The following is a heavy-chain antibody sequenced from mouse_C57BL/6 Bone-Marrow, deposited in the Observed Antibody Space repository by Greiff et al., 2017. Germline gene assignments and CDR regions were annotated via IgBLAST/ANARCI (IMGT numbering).Heavy chain of an antibody. CDR3: ARQSDYSNYVGAMDY. J-gene: IGHJ4*01. D-gene: IGHD2-5*01. Sequence: EVKLMESGGGLVQPGGSLKLSCAASGFTFSDYYMYWVRQTPEKRLEWVAYISNGGGSTYYPDTVKGRFTISRDNAKNTLYLQMSRLKSEDTAMYYCARQSDYSNYVGAMDYWGQGTSVTVSS. V-gene: IGHV5-12*01. CDR2: ISNGGGST. CDR1: GFTFSDYY.